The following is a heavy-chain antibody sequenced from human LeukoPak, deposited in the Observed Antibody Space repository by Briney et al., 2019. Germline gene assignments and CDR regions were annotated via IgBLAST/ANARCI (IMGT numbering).Heavy chain of an antibody. V-gene: IGHV3-7*01. CDR2: IKQDGSEK. Sequence: GGSLRLSCAASGFTFSSYWMSWVRQAPGKGLEWVANIKQDGSEKYYVDSVKGRFTISRDNAKNSLYLQMNSLRAEDTAVYYCARGYDILTGYYEGYFDYWGQGTLVTVSS. D-gene: IGHD3-9*01. CDR3: ARGYDILTGYYEGYFDY. J-gene: IGHJ4*02. CDR1: GFTFSSYW.